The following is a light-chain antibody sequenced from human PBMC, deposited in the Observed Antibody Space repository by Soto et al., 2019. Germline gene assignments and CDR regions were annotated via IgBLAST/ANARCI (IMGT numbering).Light chain of an antibody. V-gene: IGKV1-5*01. CDR3: QHYNIYSPWT. CDR1: QSINAW. J-gene: IGKJ1*01. Sequence: IQMTQSPSTLSASVGDRVTLTCRASQSINAWLAWYHQKPGKAPKLLIYDASSLQSGVPSRFSGSGSGTEFTITISGLQPDDFSTYYCQHYNIYSPWTFGQGTKVEIK. CDR2: DAS.